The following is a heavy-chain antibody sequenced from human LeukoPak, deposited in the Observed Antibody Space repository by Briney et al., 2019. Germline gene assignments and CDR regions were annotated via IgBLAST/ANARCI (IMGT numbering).Heavy chain of an antibody. V-gene: IGHV5-51*01. J-gene: IGHJ4*02. CDR1: GSNFTSYW. D-gene: IGHD1-26*01. Sequence: GEARQISCKGSGSNFTSYWIGWARQLPGKGLEWMAIIYPDDSDTRYSPSFQGQVTISADKSISTAYLQWSSLKASDTAMYYCARHRRTSGYFDYWGQGTLVTVSS. CDR2: IYPDDSDT. CDR3: ARHRRTSGYFDY.